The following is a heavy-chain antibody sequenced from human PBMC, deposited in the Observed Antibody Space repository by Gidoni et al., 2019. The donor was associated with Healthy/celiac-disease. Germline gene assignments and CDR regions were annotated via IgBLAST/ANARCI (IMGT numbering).Heavy chain of an antibody. D-gene: IGHD3-22*01. V-gene: IGHV4-39*01. J-gene: IGHJ4*02. Sequence: QLQLQESGPGLVKPSETLSLTCTVSGGSISSSCYYWGWIRLPPGKGLEWIGSIYYSWSTYYNPSLKSRVTISVDTSKNQFSLKLSSVTAADTAVYYCARLMYYYDSSGYSDFDYWGQGTLVTVSS. CDR1: GGSISSSCYY. CDR3: ARLMYYYDSSGYSDFDY. CDR2: IYYSWST.